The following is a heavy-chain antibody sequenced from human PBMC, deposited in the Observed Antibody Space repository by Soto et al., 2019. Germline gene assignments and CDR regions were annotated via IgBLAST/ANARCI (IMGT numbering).Heavy chain of an antibody. D-gene: IGHD3-3*01. Sequence: ASVKVSCKASGYAFTSYARHWVRQATGQGLEWMGIINPSGGSTSYAQKFQGRVTMTRDTSTSTVYMELSSLRSEDTAVYYCVIFLVAGPLTNSLHGLGIRAQPPTDL. CDR2: INPSGGST. CDR1: GYAFTSYA. V-gene: IGHV1-46*03. J-gene: IGHJ2*01. CDR3: VIFLVAGPLTNSLHGLGIRAQPPTDL.